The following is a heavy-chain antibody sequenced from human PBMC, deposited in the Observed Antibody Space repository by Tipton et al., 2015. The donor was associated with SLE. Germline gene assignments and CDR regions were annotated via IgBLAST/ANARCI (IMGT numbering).Heavy chain of an antibody. CDR3: ARGIVGATGGYFDY. Sequence: TLSLTCSVSGDSIRNYYWTWIRQPPGKGLEWMGYFYYSGSTNYNPSLKGRLTLSLDTSKSQFSLKLTSVTAADTAVYYCARGIVGATGGYFDYWGQGTLVTVSS. D-gene: IGHD1-26*01. CDR2: FYYSGST. J-gene: IGHJ4*02. V-gene: IGHV4-59*01. CDR1: GDSIRNYY.